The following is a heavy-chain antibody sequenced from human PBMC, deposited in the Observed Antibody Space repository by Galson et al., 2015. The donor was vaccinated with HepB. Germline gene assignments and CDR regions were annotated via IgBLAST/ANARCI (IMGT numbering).Heavy chain of an antibody. CDR3: ARSDYGDNWFDP. D-gene: IGHD4-17*01. CDR1: GGTFSSYA. CDR2: IIPIFGTA. J-gene: IGHJ5*02. V-gene: IGHV1-69*13. Sequence: SVKVSCKASGGTFSSYAISWVRQAPGQGLEWMGGIIPIFGTADYAQKFQGRVTITADESTSTAYMELSSLRSEDTAVYYCARSDYGDNWFDPWGQGTLVTVSS.